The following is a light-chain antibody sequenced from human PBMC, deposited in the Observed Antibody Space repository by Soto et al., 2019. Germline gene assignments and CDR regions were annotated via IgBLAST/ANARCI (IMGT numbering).Light chain of an antibody. CDR2: SNN. J-gene: IGLJ7*01. CDR3: AAWEDSLNGPL. Sequence: QSVLTQPPSAAGTPGQRVTISCSGSRSNIGSNTVNWYQQVPGTAPKLLIYSNNERPSGVPDRFSGSKSGTSASLAISGLESEDEADYSCAAWEDSLNGPLFGGGTQLTVL. CDR1: RSNIGSNT. V-gene: IGLV1-44*01.